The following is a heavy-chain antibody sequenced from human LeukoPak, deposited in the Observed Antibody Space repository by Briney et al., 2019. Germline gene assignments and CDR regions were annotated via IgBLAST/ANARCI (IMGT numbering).Heavy chain of an antibody. CDR1: GFTFSSCA. CDR3: AKDRSGSYFYDAFDI. CDR2: ISGSGGST. J-gene: IGHJ3*02. D-gene: IGHD1-26*01. V-gene: IGHV3-23*01. Sequence: PEGSLRLSCAASGFTFSSCAMSWVRQAPGKGLEWVSAISGSGGSTYYADSVKGRFTISRDNSKNTLYLQMNSLRAEDTAVYYCAKDRSGSYFYDAFDIWGQGTMVTVSS.